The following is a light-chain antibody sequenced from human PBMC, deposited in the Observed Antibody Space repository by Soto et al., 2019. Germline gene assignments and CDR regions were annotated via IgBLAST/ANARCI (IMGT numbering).Light chain of an antibody. V-gene: IGLV2-23*01. CDR2: EGS. J-gene: IGLJ1*01. CDR1: SSDVGSYNL. CDR3: CSYAGSSTSLYV. Sequence: QSVLTQPASVSGSPGQSITISCTGTSSDVGSYNLVSWYQQHPGKAPKLMIYEGSKRPSGVSNRFSGSKSGNTASLTISGLQAEDEVDYYCCSYAGSSTSLYVFGTGTKVTVL.